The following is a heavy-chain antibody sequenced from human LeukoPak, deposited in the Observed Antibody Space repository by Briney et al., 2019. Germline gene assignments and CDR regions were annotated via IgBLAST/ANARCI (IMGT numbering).Heavy chain of an antibody. D-gene: IGHD3-3*01. CDR2: IKGDGIST. Sequence: GGSLRLSCVASGFDFSSSWMHWVRHAPGQGLVWVSRIKGDGISTNYADSVKGRFTISRDIAKNTLYLQMNSLRAEDTGVYYCAKDHYWSIDYWGRGTLVTVSS. J-gene: IGHJ4*02. V-gene: IGHV3-74*01. CDR3: AKDHYWSIDY. CDR1: GFDFSSSW.